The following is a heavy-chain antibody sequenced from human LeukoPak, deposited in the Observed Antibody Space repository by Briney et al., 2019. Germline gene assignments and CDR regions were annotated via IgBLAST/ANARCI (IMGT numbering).Heavy chain of an antibody. J-gene: IGHJ4*02. CDR3: ARGLGFDY. CDR2: IYTSGST. Sequence: SETLSLTRTVSGGSISSGSYYWSWIRQPAGKGLEWIGRIYTSGSTNHNPSLKSRVTISVDTSKNQFSLKLSSVAAADTAVYYCARGLGFDYWGQGTLVTVSS. CDR1: GGSISSGSYY. V-gene: IGHV4-61*02. D-gene: IGHD7-27*01.